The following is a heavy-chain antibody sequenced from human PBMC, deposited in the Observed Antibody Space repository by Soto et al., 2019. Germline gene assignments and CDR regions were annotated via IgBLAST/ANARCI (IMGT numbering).Heavy chain of an antibody. Sequence: QVQLVESGGGVVQPGRSLRLSCAASGFTFSSYGMHWVRQAPGKGLEWVAVISYDGSNKYYADSVKGRFTISRDNSKNGLYLQMNSLSAEDRVVYYCAKGGWGLERYNWFDRWGQRTLVTVSS. CDR2: ISYDGSNK. CDR3: AKGGWGLERYNWFDR. CDR1: GFTFSSYG. D-gene: IGHD1-1*01. V-gene: IGHV3-30*18. J-gene: IGHJ5*02.